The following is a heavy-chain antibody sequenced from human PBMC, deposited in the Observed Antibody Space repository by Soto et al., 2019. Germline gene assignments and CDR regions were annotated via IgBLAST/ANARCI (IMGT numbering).Heavy chain of an antibody. CDR3: ATLRYFDSFLPGFDY. CDR1: GFTFSSFW. Sequence: SGGSLRLSCAASGFTFSSFWMTWVRQAPGRGLEWVANIKQDGSEKYYVDSVKGRFTISRDNANNSLFLQVNSLTAEDTAVYYCATLRYFDSFLPGFDYSGHGTLVTVSS. CDR2: IKQDGSEK. D-gene: IGHD3-9*01. J-gene: IGHJ4*01. V-gene: IGHV3-7*01.